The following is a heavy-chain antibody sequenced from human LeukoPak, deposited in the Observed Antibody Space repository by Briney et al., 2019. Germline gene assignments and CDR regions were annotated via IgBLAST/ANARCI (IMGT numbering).Heavy chain of an antibody. CDR2: ISYDGSNK. CDR3: AKGIGYSSSLGYYYYYGMDV. CDR1: GFTFSSYG. D-gene: IGHD6-6*01. J-gene: IGHJ6*02. Sequence: PGGSLRLSCAASGFTFSSYGMHGVRQAPGKGLEWVAVISYDGSNKYYADSVKGRFTISRDNSKNTLYLQMNSLRAEDTAVYYCAKGIGYSSSLGYYYYYGMDVWGQGTTVTVSS. V-gene: IGHV3-30*18.